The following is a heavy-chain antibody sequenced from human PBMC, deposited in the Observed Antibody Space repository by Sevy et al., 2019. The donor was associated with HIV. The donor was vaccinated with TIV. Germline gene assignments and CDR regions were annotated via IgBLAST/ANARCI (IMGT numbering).Heavy chain of an antibody. CDR2: ISSGRSI. J-gene: IGHJ4*02. V-gene: IGHV3-48*02. D-gene: IGHD1-26*01. CDR1: GFTFSSYT. Sequence: GGSLRLSCTASGFTFSSYTFNWVRQAPWKGLEWVSQISSGRSIFYADSVKGRFTISRDNAKNSLYLQMNSLRDEDTAVYYCARGYYGKGHIDYWGQGTLVTVSS. CDR3: ARGYYGKGHIDY.